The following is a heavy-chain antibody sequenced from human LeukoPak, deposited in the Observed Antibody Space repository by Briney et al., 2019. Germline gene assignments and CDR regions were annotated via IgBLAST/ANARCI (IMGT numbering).Heavy chain of an antibody. D-gene: IGHD2-2*01. J-gene: IGHJ5*02. CDR1: GFTFSSYS. CDR3: ARGHQLRWSDP. CDR2: ISSSSSYI. V-gene: IGHV3-21*01. Sequence: GGSLRLSCAASGFTFSSYSMNWVRQAPGKGLEWVSSISSSSSYIYYADSVKGRFTISRDNAKNSLYLQMNSLRAEDTAVYYCARGHQLRWSDPWGQGTLVTVSS.